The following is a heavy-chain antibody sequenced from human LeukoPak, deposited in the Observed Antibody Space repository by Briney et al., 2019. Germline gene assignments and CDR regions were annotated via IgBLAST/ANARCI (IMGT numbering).Heavy chain of an antibody. CDR2: IYASGST. D-gene: IGHD3-22*01. J-gene: IGHJ4*02. CDR1: GGSISTFY. Sequence: SETLSLTCTVSGGSISTFYWSWIRQPPGKGLEWIGYIYASGSTNYNPSLKSRVTISVDTSKNQFSLKLSSVTAADTAVYYCARGGIYYDSSGYYSEYDYWGQGTLVTVSS. V-gene: IGHV4-59*01. CDR3: ARGGIYYDSSGYYSEYDY.